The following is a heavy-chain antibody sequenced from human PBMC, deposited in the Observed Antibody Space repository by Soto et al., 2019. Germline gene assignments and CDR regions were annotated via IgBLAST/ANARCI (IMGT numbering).Heavy chain of an antibody. V-gene: IGHV4-34*01. CDR2: INHSGST. D-gene: IGHD6-19*01. CDR1: GGSFSGYY. J-gene: IGHJ5*02. CDR3: ARGGMQWLVPNWFDP. Sequence: PSETLSLTCAVYGGSFSGYYWIWIRQPPGKGLEWIGEINHSGSTNYNPSLKSRATISVDTSKNQFSLKLSSVTAADTAVYYCARGGMQWLVPNWFDPWGQGTLVTVSS.